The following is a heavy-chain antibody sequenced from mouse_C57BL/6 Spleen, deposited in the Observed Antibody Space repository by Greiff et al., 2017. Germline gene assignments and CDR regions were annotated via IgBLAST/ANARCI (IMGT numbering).Heavy chain of an antibody. Sequence: EVKLVESGGGLVKPGGSLKLSCAASGFTFSSYAMSWVRQTPEKRLEWVATISDGGSYTYYPDNVKGRFTISRDNAKNNLYLQMSHLKSEDTAMYYGAREDYDSYFDDWGQGTTLTGAS. CDR3: AREDYDSYFDD. J-gene: IGHJ2*01. CDR1: GFTFSSYA. D-gene: IGHD2-4*01. V-gene: IGHV5-4*01. CDR2: ISDGGSYT.